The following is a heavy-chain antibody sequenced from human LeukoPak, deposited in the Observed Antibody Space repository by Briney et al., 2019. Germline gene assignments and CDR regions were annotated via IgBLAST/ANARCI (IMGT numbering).Heavy chain of an antibody. J-gene: IGHJ4*02. D-gene: IGHD3-22*01. CDR1: GFTFSSYS. CDR3: ARDSADDSSGYYRDY. Sequence: GGSLRLSCAASGFTFSSYSMNWFRQAPGKGLEWVSSISSSSSYIYYADSVKGRFTISRDNAKNSLYLQMNSLRAEDTAVYYCARDSADDSSGYYRDYWGQGTLVTVSS. V-gene: IGHV3-21*01. CDR2: ISSSSSYI.